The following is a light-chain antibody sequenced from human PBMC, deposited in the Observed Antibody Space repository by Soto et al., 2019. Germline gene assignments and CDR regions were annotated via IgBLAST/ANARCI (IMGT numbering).Light chain of an antibody. CDR2: KAS. V-gene: IGKV1-5*03. CDR1: QSISNW. CDR3: QQYNGYLWT. J-gene: IGKJ1*01. Sequence: EIQMALNPSTQRASVGDSVTITCRASQSISNWLAWHQQKPGKVPKILIYKASSLESGVPSRFIGSGSGTELSLTCSSLQPADSATHSCQQYNGYLWTFGLGTKVDIK.